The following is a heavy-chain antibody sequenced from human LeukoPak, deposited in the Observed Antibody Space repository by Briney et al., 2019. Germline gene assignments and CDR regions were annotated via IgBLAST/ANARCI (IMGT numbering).Heavy chain of an antibody. D-gene: IGHD1-26*01. CDR2: IYDSGST. J-gene: IGHJ1*01. CDR3: AKSGSYLLYFQH. V-gene: IGHV4-59*01. CDR1: GGSISSYY. Sequence: SETLSLTCTVSGGSISSYYWSWIRQPPGKGLEWIGYIYDSGSTNYNPSLKSRVTISVDTSKNQISLKLTSVTAADTAVYYCAKSGSYLLYFQHWGQGTWSPSPQ.